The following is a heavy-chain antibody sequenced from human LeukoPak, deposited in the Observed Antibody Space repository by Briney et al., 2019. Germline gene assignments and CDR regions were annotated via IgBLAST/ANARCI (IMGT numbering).Heavy chain of an antibody. CDR1: GGTFSSYA. CDR2: IIPIFGTA. CDR3: ARLGPTAYGDYGEIDY. Sequence: SVKVSCKASGGTFSSYAISWVRQAPGQGLEWMGGIIPIFGTANYAQKFQGRVTITTDESTSTAYMELSSLRSEDTAVYYCARLGPTAYGDYGEIDYWGQGTLVTVSS. D-gene: IGHD4-17*01. J-gene: IGHJ4*02. V-gene: IGHV1-69*05.